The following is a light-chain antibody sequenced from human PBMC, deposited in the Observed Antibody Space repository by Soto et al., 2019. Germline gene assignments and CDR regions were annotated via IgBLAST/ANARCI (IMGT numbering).Light chain of an antibody. CDR2: AAS. Sequence: IQLTQSPSSLSASVGDRVTITCRASQGISSYLAWYQQKPGKAPKLLIYAASTLQSGVPSRFSGSGSGTDFSLNISSLQPENLAAYYCPQLNSYPLTFGGRTKVEIK. V-gene: IGKV1-9*01. J-gene: IGKJ4*01. CDR3: PQLNSYPLT. CDR1: QGISSY.